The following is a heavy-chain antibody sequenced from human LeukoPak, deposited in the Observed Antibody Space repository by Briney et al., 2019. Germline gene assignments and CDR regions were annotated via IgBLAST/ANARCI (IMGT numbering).Heavy chain of an antibody. J-gene: IGHJ4*02. V-gene: IGHV4-34*01. CDR1: GGSFSGYY. D-gene: IGHD3-3*01. CDR3: ARRGRHDSIGY. CDR2: INHSGST. Sequence: SETLSLTCAVYGGSFSGYYWSWIRQPPGKGLEWIGEINHSGSTNYNPSLKSRVTISVDTSKNQFSLKLSSVTAADTAVYYCARRGRHDSIGYWGQGTLVTVSS.